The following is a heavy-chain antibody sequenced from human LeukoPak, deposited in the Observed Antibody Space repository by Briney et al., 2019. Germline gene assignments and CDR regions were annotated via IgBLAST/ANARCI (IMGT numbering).Heavy chain of an antibody. D-gene: IGHD3-10*01. CDR2: ISYDGSNK. CDR3: AKTNMVRGVTGYYFDY. CDR1: GFTFSSYG. J-gene: IGHJ4*02. Sequence: HSGRSLRLSCADSGFTFSSYGMHWVRQAPGKGLEWVAVISYDGSNKYYADSVKGRFTISRDNSKNTLYLQMNSLRAEDTAVYYCAKTNMVRGVTGYYFDYWGQGTLVTVSS. V-gene: IGHV3-30*18.